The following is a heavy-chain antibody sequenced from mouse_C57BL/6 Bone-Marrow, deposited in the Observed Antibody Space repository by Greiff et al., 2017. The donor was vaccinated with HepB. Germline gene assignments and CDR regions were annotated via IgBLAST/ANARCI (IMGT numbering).Heavy chain of an antibody. J-gene: IGHJ1*03. Sequence: QVTLKESGPELVKPGASVKISCKASGYAFSSSWMNWVKQRPGKGLEWIGRIYPGDGDTNYNGKFKGKATLTADKSSSTAYMQLSSLTSEDSAVYFCAFYSNWYFDVWGTGTTVTVSS. V-gene: IGHV1-82*01. CDR1: GYAFSSSW. CDR2: IYPGDGDT. CDR3: AFYSNWYFDV. D-gene: IGHD2-5*01.